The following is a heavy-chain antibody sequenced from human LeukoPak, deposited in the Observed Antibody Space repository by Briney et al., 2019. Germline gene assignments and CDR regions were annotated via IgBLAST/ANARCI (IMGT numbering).Heavy chain of an antibody. D-gene: IGHD6-13*01. J-gene: IGHJ6*03. CDR2: IRSDGSDE. CDR3: ARDATTEPGTVYMDV. V-gene: IGHV3-74*01. CDR1: GFPFTETW. Sequence: PGGSLRLSCATSGFPFTETWMHWVRQVPGKGLVWVSRIRSDGSDERSAEAVKGRFTISRDNAKNTLYLQMNSLRAEDTALYFCARDATTEPGTVYMDVWGKGTTVTISS.